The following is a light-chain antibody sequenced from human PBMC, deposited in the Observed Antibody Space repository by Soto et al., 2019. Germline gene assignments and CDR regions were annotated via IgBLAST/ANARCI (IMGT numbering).Light chain of an antibody. CDR1: RSDLGGFNF. Sequence: QSVLTQPASVSGSPGQSITISCTGTRSDLGGFNFVSWYQQYPGKAPKVIIYDVTDRPSGVSDRFSGSKSGNTASLTISGLQAEDEADYYCCSYTSISTYVFGTGTKVTVL. CDR2: DVT. CDR3: CSYTSISTYV. J-gene: IGLJ1*01. V-gene: IGLV2-14*01.